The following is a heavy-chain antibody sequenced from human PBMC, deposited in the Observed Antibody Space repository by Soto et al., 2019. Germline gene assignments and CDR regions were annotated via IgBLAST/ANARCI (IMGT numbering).Heavy chain of an antibody. J-gene: IGHJ6*02. CDR1: GYTFISHG. V-gene: IGHV1-18*04. Sequence: QVQLVQSGVEVKKPGASVKVSCKASGYTFISHGISWVRQAPGQGLEWMGWISGKNGNTNYAQKLQGRVTLTTDTSTRTAYMELRSLRSDDTAVYYCARVSSSIVVVPDYGMDVWSQGTTVTVSS. D-gene: IGHD2-15*01. CDR3: ARVSSSIVVVPDYGMDV. CDR2: ISGKNGNT.